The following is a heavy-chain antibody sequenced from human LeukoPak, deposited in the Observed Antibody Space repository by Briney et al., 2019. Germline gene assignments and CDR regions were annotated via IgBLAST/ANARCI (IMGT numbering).Heavy chain of an antibody. CDR1: GFTFSSYA. CDR2: ISSNGGST. Sequence: GGSLRLSCAASGFTFSSYAMHWVRQAPGKGLEYVSAISSNGGSTYYANSVKGRFTISRDNAKNSLYLQMNSLRAEDTAVYYCARDPSSLRDSFDYWGQGTLVTVSS. CDR3: ARDPSSLRDSFDY. J-gene: IGHJ4*02. V-gene: IGHV3-64*01.